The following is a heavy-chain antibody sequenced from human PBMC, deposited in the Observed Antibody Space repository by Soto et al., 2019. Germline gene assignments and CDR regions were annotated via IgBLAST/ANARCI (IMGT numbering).Heavy chain of an antibody. Sequence: PSETLCLTSIVAGCYIRNYGWSWIRQPPGKGLEWIGYIYSTGNTYYNPSLNSQVTISVDTSKNQFSLNVISVTAADTAVYYCRRSSRYSTDVWGQGTTVTVSS. J-gene: IGHJ6*02. D-gene: IGHD6-13*01. V-gene: IGHV4-4*08. CDR1: GCYIRNYG. CDR3: RRSSRYSTDV. CDR2: IYSTGNT.